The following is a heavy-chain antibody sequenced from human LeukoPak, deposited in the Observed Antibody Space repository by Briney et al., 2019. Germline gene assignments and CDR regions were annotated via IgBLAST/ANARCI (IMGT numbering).Heavy chain of an antibody. D-gene: IGHD3-10*01. CDR3: ARLRITMVRGVIISPNFDY. CDR1: GGSFSGYY. J-gene: IGHJ4*02. Sequence: PSETLSLTCAVYGGSFSGYYWSWIRQPPGKGLEWIGEINHSGSTNYNPSLKSRVTVSVDTSKNQFSLKLSSVTAADTAVYYCARLRITMVRGVIISPNFDYWGQGTLVTVSS. CDR2: INHSGST. V-gene: IGHV4-34*01.